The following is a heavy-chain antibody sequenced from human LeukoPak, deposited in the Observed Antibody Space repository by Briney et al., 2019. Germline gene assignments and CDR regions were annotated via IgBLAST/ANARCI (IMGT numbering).Heavy chain of an antibody. V-gene: IGHV3-73*01. Sequence: GGSLRLSCAASGFTLSGSAMHWVRQASGKGLEWVGRIRSKANSYATAYGASVKGRFTISRDDSKNTAYLHLNSLKTEDTAVYYCTGITMIVETYDIWGQGTMVTVSS. D-gene: IGHD3-22*01. J-gene: IGHJ3*02. CDR2: IRSKANSYAT. CDR1: GFTLSGSA. CDR3: TGITMIVETYDI.